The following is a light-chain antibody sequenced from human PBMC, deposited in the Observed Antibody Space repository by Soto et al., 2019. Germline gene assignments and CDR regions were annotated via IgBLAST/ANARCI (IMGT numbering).Light chain of an antibody. J-gene: IGKJ1*01. CDR3: LQDYNYPRT. CDR2: AAS. Sequence: DLQMTQSPSSQSASVGDRVTITCRASQSISSYLNWYQQEPGKAPKFLIYAASSLQSGVPSRFSGSGSGTDFTLTISSLQPEDFATYYCLQDYNYPRTFGQGTKVDIK. V-gene: IGKV1-39*01. CDR1: QSISSY.